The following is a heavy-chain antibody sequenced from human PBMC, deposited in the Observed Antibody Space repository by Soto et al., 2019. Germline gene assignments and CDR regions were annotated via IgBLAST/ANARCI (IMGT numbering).Heavy chain of an antibody. CDR3: AKGAVTSIFADFEY. J-gene: IGHJ4*02. Sequence: EVHLVESGGGLVQPGMSLRLSCAAAGFTFDDYAMHWVRQVPGKGLEWVSSISWNSGNIFYADSVKGRFTISRDSANNSLYLQMSSLKTEDTALYYCAKGAVTSIFADFEYRGEGTLVTVSS. CDR2: ISWNSGNI. D-gene: IGHD3-3*01. V-gene: IGHV3-9*01. CDR1: GFTFDDYA.